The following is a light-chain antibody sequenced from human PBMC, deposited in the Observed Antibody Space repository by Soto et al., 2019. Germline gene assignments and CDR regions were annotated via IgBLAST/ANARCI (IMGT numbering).Light chain of an antibody. Sequence: EIVMTQSPATLSVSPGERATLSCRASQGISTNLAWYQQKPGQAPRLLIYGASTRATGVPARFSGSGSGTEFTLPITSLQSDDFAVYFCQKYINWPPWTFGQGTKVDVK. V-gene: IGKV3-15*01. CDR3: QKYINWPPWT. CDR2: GAS. CDR1: QGISTN. J-gene: IGKJ1*01.